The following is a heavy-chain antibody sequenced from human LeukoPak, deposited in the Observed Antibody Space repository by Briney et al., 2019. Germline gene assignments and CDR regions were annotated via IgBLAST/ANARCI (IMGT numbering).Heavy chain of an antibody. CDR3: ARQERAGYSSGWIDY. Sequence: GESLKISCKGSGYSFTSHWIGWVRQMPGKGLEWMGIIYPGDSDTRYSPSFQGQVTISADKSISTAYLQWSSLKASDTAMYYCARQERAGYSSGWIDYWGQGTLVTVSS. CDR2: IYPGDSDT. CDR1: GYSFTSHW. D-gene: IGHD6-19*01. V-gene: IGHV5-51*01. J-gene: IGHJ4*02.